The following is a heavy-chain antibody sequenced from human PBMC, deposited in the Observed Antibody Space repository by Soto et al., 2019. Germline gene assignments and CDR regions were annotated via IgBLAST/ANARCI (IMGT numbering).Heavy chain of an antibody. V-gene: IGHV3-30*18. CDR2: ISYDENTK. CDR3: AKEVLAAGTGGFDP. J-gene: IGHJ5*02. CDR1: GFTFSTYG. Sequence: QVQLVESGGGVVQPGRSLRLSCEASGFTFSTYGMHWVRQAPGKGLEWVAVISYDENTKYYADSLKGRFTISRDNSKNTLYLEMNSLRPEDTAVYYCAKEVLAAGTGGFDPWGQGTLVTVSS. D-gene: IGHD6-13*01.